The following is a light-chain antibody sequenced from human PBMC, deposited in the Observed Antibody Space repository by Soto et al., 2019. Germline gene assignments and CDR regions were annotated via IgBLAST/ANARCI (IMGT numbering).Light chain of an antibody. J-gene: IGLJ1*01. CDR2: DVS. CDR3: SSYTSSSTLLV. V-gene: IGLV2-14*01. CDR1: SSDVGGYNY. Sequence: QSMLTQPASVSGSPGQSITISCTGTSSDVGGYNYVSWYQQHPGKAPKLMIYDVSNRPSGVSNRFSGSKSGNTASLTISGLQAEDEADYYCSSYTSSSTLLVFGTGTKVTVL.